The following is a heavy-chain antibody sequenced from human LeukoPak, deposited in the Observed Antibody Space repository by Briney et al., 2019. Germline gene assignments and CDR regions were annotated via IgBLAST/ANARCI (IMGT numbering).Heavy chain of an antibody. CDR3: ARDLWRYYASSGYQPLDD. Sequence: PSETLSLTCTVSGDSISIRSYYWGRIRQPPGKGLEWIGSVYYSGSTYYNPSLERQVTISVDTSKNQFSLRLISVAAADTAVYFCARDLWRYYASSGYQPLDDWGQGTLVTVSS. J-gene: IGHJ4*02. CDR2: VYYSGST. V-gene: IGHV4-39*07. D-gene: IGHD3-22*01. CDR1: GDSISIRSYY.